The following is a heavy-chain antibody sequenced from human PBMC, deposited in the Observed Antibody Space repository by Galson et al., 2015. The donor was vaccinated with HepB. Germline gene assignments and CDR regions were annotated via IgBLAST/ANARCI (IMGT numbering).Heavy chain of an antibody. Sequence: SLRLSCAASGFTFDDYAMHWVRQAPGKGLEWVSGISWNSGSIGYADSVKGRFTISRDNAKNSLYLQMNSLRAEDTALYYCAKPREEGYSGYGAFDYWGQGTLVTVSS. CDR1: GFTFDDYA. D-gene: IGHD5-12*01. CDR3: AKPREEGYSGYGAFDY. CDR2: ISWNSGSI. J-gene: IGHJ4*02. V-gene: IGHV3-9*01.